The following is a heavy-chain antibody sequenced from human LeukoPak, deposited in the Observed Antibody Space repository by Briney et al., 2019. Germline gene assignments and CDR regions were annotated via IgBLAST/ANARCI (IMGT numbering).Heavy chain of an antibody. J-gene: IGHJ4*02. V-gene: IGHV4-61*02. CDR1: GGSISSGSYY. Sequence: PSETLSLTCTVSGGSISSGSYYWSWIRQPAGKGLEWSGRIYTSGSNNYNPSLNSRVTISVDTSKNQFSLKLSSVTAADTAVYYCAREIGRGTGTFDYWGQGTLVTVSS. CDR2: IYTSGSN. CDR3: AREIGRGTGTFDY. D-gene: IGHD3-10*01.